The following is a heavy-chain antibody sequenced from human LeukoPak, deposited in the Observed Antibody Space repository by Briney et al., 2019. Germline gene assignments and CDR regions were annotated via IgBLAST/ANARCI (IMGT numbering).Heavy chain of an antibody. CDR1: GGTFSSYA. Sequence: ASVKVSCKASGGTFSSYAISWVRQAPGQGLEWMGRIIPILGIANYAQKFQGRVTITADKSTSTAYMELSSLRPEDTAVYYCARSGKYTYGSGSDYYYYGMDVWGQGTTVTVSS. J-gene: IGHJ6*02. CDR3: ARSGKYTYGSGSDYYYYGMDV. D-gene: IGHD3-10*01. V-gene: IGHV1-69*04. CDR2: IIPILGIA.